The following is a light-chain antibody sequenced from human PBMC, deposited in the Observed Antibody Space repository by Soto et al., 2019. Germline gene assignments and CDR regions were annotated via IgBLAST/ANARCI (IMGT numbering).Light chain of an antibody. J-gene: IGKJ4*01. CDR1: QSVNNRY. V-gene: IGKV3-20*01. CDR2: NAA. CDR3: QQYGVSPPLT. Sequence: EIVLTQSPGTLSLSPGERATLSCRASQSVNNRYLAWYQQTPGQAPRLLIYNAASRITGIPDRFSGSGSGTDFTLTISTLEPEDFAVYYCQQYGVSPPLTFGGGTKVEVK.